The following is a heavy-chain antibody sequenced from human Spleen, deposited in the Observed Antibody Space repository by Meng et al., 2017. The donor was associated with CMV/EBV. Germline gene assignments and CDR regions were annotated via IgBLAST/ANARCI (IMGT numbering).Heavy chain of an antibody. CDR1: GFTVSINY. CDR3: GRHSKWNLYGLAV. V-gene: IGHV3-53*01. CDR2: IYDDGST. Sequence: GGSLRLSCAASGFTVSINYMSWVRQDPGKGLEWVAVIYDDGSTYYADFVKGRFTISRDNSNNTLYLQMNSLRAEDTAVYYCGRHSKWNLYGLAVWGQGTTVTVSS. D-gene: IGHD1-1*01. J-gene: IGHJ6*02.